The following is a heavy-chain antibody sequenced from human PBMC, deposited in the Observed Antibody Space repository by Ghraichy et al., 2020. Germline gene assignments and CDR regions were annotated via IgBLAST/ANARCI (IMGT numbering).Heavy chain of an antibody. CDR3: ASEYYYDSSGSGMPDY. Sequence: GGSLRLSCAASGFTFRSYSMNWVRQAPGKGLEWVSYISSSSNTIYYADSVKGRFTISRDNAKNSLYLRMNSLRDEDTAVYYCASEYYYDSSGSGMPDYWGQGTLVTVSS. J-gene: IGHJ4*02. CDR2: ISSSSNTI. D-gene: IGHD3-22*01. V-gene: IGHV3-48*02. CDR1: GFTFRSYS.